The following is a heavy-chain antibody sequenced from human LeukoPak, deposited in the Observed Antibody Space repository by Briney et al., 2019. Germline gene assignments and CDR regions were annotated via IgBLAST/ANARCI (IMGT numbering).Heavy chain of an antibody. CDR2: IHDTGST. Sequence: SGTLSLTCTVSGGSISRSNWWSWVRQPPGKGLEWIGEIHDTGSTNYNPPLKSRVTMSLDKSKNQFSLNLNSVTAADTAVYYCATYYDILSGYTFDYWGQGTLVAVSS. V-gene: IGHV4-4*02. D-gene: IGHD3-9*01. CDR3: ATYYDILSGYTFDY. J-gene: IGHJ4*02. CDR1: GGSISRSNW.